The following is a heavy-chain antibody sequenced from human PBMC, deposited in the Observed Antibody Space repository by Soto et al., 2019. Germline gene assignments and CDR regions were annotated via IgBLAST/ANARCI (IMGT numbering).Heavy chain of an antibody. CDR2: IIPIFGTA. CDR1: GGTFSSYA. J-gene: IGHJ6*02. Sequence: SVKVSCKASGGTFSSYAISWVRQAPGQGLEWMGGIIPIFGTANYAQKFQGRVTITADESTSTAYMELSSLRSEDTAVYYCAREKSGYYYDSSGYPNYYYGMDVWGQGTTVTVSS. D-gene: IGHD3-22*01. CDR3: AREKSGYYYDSSGYPNYYYGMDV. V-gene: IGHV1-69*13.